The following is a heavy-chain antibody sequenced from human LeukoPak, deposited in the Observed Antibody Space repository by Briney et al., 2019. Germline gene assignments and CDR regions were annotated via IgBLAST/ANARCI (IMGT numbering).Heavy chain of an antibody. V-gene: IGHV1-2*06. Sequence: ASAKVSCKPSGYTFTGYYMHSVRQAPGQRLEWMGRINPNSGGTSYAQKFHGRVAMTRDTSIRTAYMELSRLKSDDTAVYYCARAVYDILSGQPGWFDPWGQGTLVTVSS. CDR1: GYTFTGYY. J-gene: IGHJ5*02. CDR3: ARAVYDILSGQPGWFDP. D-gene: IGHD3-9*01. CDR2: INPNSGGT.